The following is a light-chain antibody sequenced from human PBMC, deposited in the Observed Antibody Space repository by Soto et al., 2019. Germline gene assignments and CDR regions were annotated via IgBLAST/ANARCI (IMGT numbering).Light chain of an antibody. CDR2: VAS. J-gene: IGKJ4*02. V-gene: IGKV1-5*03. CDR1: QSIKSC. Sequence: IQKSESXSTLSTSTLDXXXXXXXVSQSIKSCLAWYQHRXGRGAKVLIYVASXLESGVPARFGGSGSGTEFTLTISSLQTEDFATYYCQQASSFPFTFGGGTKVDI. CDR3: QQASSFPFT.